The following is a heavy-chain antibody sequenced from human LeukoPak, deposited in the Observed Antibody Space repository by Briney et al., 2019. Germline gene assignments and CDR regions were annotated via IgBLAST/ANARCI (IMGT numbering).Heavy chain of an antibody. CDR2: ISSSGSTR. V-gene: IGHV3-11*01. Sequence: GGSLRLSCAASGFTFSDYYMSWIRQAPGKGLEWISYISSSGSTRYYADSVKGRFTISRDNAKNLLYLEMNSLRAEDTAVYCCARESPGIAAAGLGFWGQGTLVTVSS. D-gene: IGHD6-13*01. J-gene: IGHJ4*02. CDR3: ARESPGIAAAGLGF. CDR1: GFTFSDYY.